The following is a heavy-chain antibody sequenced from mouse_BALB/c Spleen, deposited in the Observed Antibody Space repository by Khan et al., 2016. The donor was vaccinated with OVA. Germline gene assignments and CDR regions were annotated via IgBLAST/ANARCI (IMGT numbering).Heavy chain of an antibody. CDR1: GYSITSGYS. V-gene: IGHV3-1*02. J-gene: IGHJ1*01. CDR3: ARSGTAVVAYWYVDV. Sequence: EVQLQESGPDLVKPSQSLSLTCTVTGYSITSGYSWHWIRQFPGNKLEWMGYIYYSGSTNHNPSLKSRISIPRDQSKNQFFLQLNSVSTEDTATYYCARSGTAVVAYWYVDVWGAGTTVTVSS. D-gene: IGHD1-1*01. CDR2: IYYSGST.